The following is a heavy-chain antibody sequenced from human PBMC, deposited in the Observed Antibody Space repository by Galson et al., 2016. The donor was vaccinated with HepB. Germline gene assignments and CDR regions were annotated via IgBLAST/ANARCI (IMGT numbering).Heavy chain of an antibody. Sequence: SETLSLTCAVSGDSIGSDTNWWSWVRQSPGQGLEWIGENYHSGDTNYIPSPQSRATISVDTSRNQFSLSLSSVTAADTAVYNCARDCTGGTCRFAGYDAFDIWGQGTTVTVSS. CDR2: NYHSGDT. CDR1: GDSIGSDTNW. D-gene: IGHD2-8*02. J-gene: IGHJ3*02. CDR3: ARDCTGGTCRFAGYDAFDI. V-gene: IGHV4-4*02.